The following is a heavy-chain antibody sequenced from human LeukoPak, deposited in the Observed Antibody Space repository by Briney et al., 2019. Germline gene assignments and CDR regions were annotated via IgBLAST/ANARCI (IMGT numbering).Heavy chain of an antibody. CDR1: GGSITSGTYS. Sequence: PSQTLSLTCGVSGGSITSGTYSWSWIRQHPGKGLEWIGYIYNSGGTYYNPSLKSRVSISLDTSKNQFSLKLTSVTAADTAVYYCAKDQDIVVVPAAPGMDVWGQGTTVTVSS. J-gene: IGHJ6*02. CDR3: AKDQDIVVVPAAPGMDV. V-gene: IGHV4-31*11. CDR2: IYNSGGT. D-gene: IGHD2-2*01.